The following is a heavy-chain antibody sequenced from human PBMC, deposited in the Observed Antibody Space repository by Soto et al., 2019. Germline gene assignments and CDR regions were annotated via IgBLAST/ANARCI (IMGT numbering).Heavy chain of an antibody. CDR1: GGSFSGYY. J-gene: IGHJ4*02. Sequence: SETLSLTCAVYGGSFSGYYWSWIRQPPGKGLEWIGEINHSGSTNYNPSLKSRVTISVDTSKNQFSLKLSSVTAADTAVYYCARVLLAEDYWGQGTLVTVSS. CDR3: ARVLLAEDY. V-gene: IGHV4-34*01. D-gene: IGHD2-15*01. CDR2: INHSGST.